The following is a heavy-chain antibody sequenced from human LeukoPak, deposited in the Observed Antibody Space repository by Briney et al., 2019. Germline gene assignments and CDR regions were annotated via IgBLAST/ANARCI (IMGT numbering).Heavy chain of an antibody. J-gene: IGHJ6*02. CDR1: GGSINNYY. V-gene: IGHV4-59*08. D-gene: IGHD5-18*01. CDR2: THDSGTT. Sequence: SETLSLTCTVSGGSINNYYWSWIRQPPGEGLERIGYTHDSGTTNYNPSLKTRVTISVDTSKIQFSLNLTSVTAADTAVYYCARLYGYTYGHGGMDVWGQGTTVTVSS. CDR3: ARLYGYTYGHGGMDV.